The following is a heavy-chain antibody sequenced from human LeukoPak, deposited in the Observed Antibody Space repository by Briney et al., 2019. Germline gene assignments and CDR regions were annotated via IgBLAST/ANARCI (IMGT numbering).Heavy chain of an antibody. CDR2: IRSKANSYAT. J-gene: IGHJ4*02. V-gene: IGHV3-73*01. CDR1: GFTFSGSA. Sequence: QPGGSLKLSCAASGFTFSGSAMHWVRQASGKGLEWVGRIRSKANSYATAYAASVKGRFTISRDDSKNTAYLQMNSLKTEDTAVYYCTGPMLYYYGSGSYSSVYYFDYWGQGTLVTVSS. CDR3: TGPMLYYYGSGSYSSVYYFDY. D-gene: IGHD3-10*01.